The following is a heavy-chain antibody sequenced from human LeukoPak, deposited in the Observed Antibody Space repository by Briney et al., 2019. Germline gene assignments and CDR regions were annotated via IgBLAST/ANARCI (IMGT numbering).Heavy chain of an antibody. Sequence: PGGSLRLSCAASGFTFSSYAMHWVRQAPGKGLEWVAVISYDGSNKYYADSVKGRFTISRDNAKNSVFLQMNSLRAEDTAVYYCASLLNAMDYWGQGTLVTVSS. D-gene: IGHD2-2*03. V-gene: IGHV3-30-3*01. CDR1: GFTFSSYA. CDR2: ISYDGSNK. CDR3: ASLLNAMDY. J-gene: IGHJ4*02.